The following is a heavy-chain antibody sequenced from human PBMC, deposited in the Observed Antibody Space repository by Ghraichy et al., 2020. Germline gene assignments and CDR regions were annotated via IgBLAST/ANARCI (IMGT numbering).Heavy chain of an antibody. CDR1: GFTFSSYA. V-gene: IGHV3-30-3*01. J-gene: IGHJ4*02. CDR2: ISYDGSNK. D-gene: IGHD6-19*01. Sequence: GGSLRLSCAASGFTFSSYAMHWVRQAPGKGLEWVAVISYDGSNKYYADSVKGRFTISRDNSKNTLYLQMNSLRAEDTAVYYCARDQAYVAVAGRGPFDYWGQGTLVTVSS. CDR3: ARDQAYVAVAGRGPFDY.